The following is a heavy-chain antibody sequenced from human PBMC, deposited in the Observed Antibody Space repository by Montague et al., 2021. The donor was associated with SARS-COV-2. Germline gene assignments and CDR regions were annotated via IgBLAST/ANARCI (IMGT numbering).Heavy chain of an antibody. V-gene: IGHV6-1*01. CDR1: GDSVASKSGA. CDR3: ASSGITLTGLDAFDI. D-gene: IGHD3-9*01. J-gene: IGHJ3*02. CDR2: TYYRSKWDS. Sequence: CAISGDSVASKSGAWNWNRQSPSRGLEWLGRTYYRSKWDSDYAESVKRRLVITPDTSKNQVSLQLNSVIPEDTAVYFCASSGITLTGLDAFDIWGQGTMVTVSS.